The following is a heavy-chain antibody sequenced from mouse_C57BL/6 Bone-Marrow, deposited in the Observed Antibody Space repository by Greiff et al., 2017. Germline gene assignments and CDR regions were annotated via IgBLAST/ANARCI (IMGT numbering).Heavy chain of an antibody. V-gene: IGHV3-6*01. Sequence: DVQLQESGPGLVKPSQSLSLTCSVTGYSITSGYYWNWLRQFPGNKLEWMGYISYDGSNNYNPSLKNRISITRDTSKNQFFLKLNSVTTEDTATYYCARESVITTVVANWYFDVWGTGTTVTVSS. CDR1: GYSITSGYY. CDR2: ISYDGSN. D-gene: IGHD1-1*01. CDR3: ARESVITTVVANWYFDV. J-gene: IGHJ1*03.